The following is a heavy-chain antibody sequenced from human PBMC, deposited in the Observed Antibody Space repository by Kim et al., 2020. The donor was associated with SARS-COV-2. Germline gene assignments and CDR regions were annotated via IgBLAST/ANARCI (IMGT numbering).Heavy chain of an antibody. J-gene: IGHJ4*02. D-gene: IGHD7-27*01. Sequence: NYAQKFQGRVTMTRDTSISTAYMELSRLRSDDTVVYYCARGTWGRRYFDYWGQGTLVTVSS. CDR3: ARGTWGRRYFDY. V-gene: IGHV1-2*05.